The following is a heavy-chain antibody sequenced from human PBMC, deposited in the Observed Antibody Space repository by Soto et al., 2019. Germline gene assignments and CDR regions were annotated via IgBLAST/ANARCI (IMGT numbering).Heavy chain of an antibody. D-gene: IGHD3-22*01. CDR2: VSASGLNT. CDR3: ASPGGLSGYHFDY. J-gene: IGHJ4*02. Sequence: GGSLRLSCAAAGFTFSTYAMAWVLQAPGKGLEWVSGVSASGLNTDYADPVKGRFYISRDNSKNTVSLHMNSLRAEDTAVYYCASPGGLSGYHFDYWGQGTLVTVSS. CDR1: GFTFSTYA. V-gene: IGHV3-23*01.